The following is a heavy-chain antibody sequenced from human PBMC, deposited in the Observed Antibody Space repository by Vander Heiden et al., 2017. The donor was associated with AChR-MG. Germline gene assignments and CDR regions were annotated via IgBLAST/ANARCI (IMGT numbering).Heavy chain of an antibody. V-gene: IGHV3-53*02. CDR3: ARFSMTIGAFGI. D-gene: IGHD3-16*01. J-gene: IGHJ3*02. CDR2: IYSGGST. Sequence: EVQLVETGGGLIQPGGSLSLSCAASGFTVRSNYMGWVRQAPGKGLEWVSVIYSGGSTYYADSVKGRFTISRDNSKNTLYLQMNSLRAEDTAVYYCARFSMTIGAFGIWGQGTMVTVSS. CDR1: GFTVRSNY.